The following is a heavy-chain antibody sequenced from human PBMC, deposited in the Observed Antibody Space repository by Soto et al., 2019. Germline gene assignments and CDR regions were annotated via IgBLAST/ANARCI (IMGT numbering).Heavy chain of an antibody. V-gene: IGHV4-34*08. CDR1: GGTFSGYY. D-gene: IGHD2-15*01. J-gene: IGHJ4*02. CDR3: ATNGGGSCSYCPDY. CDR2: INHSGST. Sequence: KPSETLSLTCAVYGGTFSGYYWSWIRQPPGKGLEWIGEINHSGSTNYNPSLKTRVTISVDTSKNQFTLKLSSVTAADTAVYYCATNGGGSCSYCPDYWGQGTLVTV.